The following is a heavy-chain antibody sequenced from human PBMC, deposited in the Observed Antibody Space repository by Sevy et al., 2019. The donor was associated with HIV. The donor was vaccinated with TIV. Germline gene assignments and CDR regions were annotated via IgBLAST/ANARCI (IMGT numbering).Heavy chain of an antibody. J-gene: IGHJ5*02. V-gene: IGHV3-9*01. D-gene: IGHD6-13*01. CDR3: AKGGRDSSSWRNWFDP. CDR2: ISWNSGSI. Sequence: GGSLRLSCAASGFTFDDYAMHWVRQAPGKGLEWVSGISWNSGSIGYADSVKGRFTISRDNAKNSLYLQMNSLRAEDTALYYCAKGGRDSSSWRNWFDPWGQGTLVTVSS. CDR1: GFTFDDYA.